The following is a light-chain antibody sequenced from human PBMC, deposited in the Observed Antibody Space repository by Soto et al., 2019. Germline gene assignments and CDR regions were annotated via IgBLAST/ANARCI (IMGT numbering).Light chain of an antibody. CDR2: GAS. CDR3: QQYNNWPPSYT. J-gene: IGKJ2*01. V-gene: IGKV3-15*01. Sequence: EIVMTQSPATLSVSPGERATLSCRASQRVSSNLAWYQQKPGQAPRLLIYGASTRATGIPARFSGSGSGTEFTLTISSRQSEYFAVYYCQQYNNWPPSYTFGQGTKLEIK. CDR1: QRVSSN.